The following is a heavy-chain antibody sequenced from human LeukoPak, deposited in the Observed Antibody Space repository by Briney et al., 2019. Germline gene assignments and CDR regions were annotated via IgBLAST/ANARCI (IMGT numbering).Heavy chain of an antibody. CDR3: AKGRYFDWLSYFDY. CDR2: ISSSSSYI. CDR1: GFTFSSYS. D-gene: IGHD3-9*01. J-gene: IGHJ4*02. V-gene: IGHV3-21*04. Sequence: GGSLRLSCAASGFTFSSYSMNWVRQAPGKGLEWVSSISSSSSYIYYADSVKGRFTISRDNAKNSLYLQMNSLRAEDTALYYCAKGRYFDWLSYFDYWGQGTLVTVSS.